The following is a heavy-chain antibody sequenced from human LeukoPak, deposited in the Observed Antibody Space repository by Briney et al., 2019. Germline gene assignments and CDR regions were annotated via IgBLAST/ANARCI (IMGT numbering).Heavy chain of an antibody. V-gene: IGHV1-8*01. CDR1: GYTFTSYD. J-gene: IGHJ4*02. D-gene: IGHD6-13*01. CDR3: ARGLGSSSWRNFDY. CDR2: MNPNSGNI. Sequence: ASVKVSCKASGYTFTSYDNNWVRQATGQGLEWMGWMNPNSGNIGYAQKFQGRVTMTRNTSISTAYMELSSLRSEDTAVYYCARGLGSSSWRNFDYWGQGTLVTVSS.